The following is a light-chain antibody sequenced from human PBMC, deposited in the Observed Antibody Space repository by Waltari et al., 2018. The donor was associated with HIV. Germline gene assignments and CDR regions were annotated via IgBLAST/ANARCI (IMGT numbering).Light chain of an antibody. CDR2: ANI. CDR1: SSNIGAGYH. CDR3: QSYDSSLSGVV. J-gene: IGLJ2*01. V-gene: IGLV1-40*01. Sequence: QSLLTQPPSVSGAPGQEVTISCTGSSSNIGAGYHVHWYQQVPGTAPKLLIPANINRPSGVPDRFSGADSGTSASLAITGLQAEDEADYYCQSYDSSLSGVVFGGGTKLTVL.